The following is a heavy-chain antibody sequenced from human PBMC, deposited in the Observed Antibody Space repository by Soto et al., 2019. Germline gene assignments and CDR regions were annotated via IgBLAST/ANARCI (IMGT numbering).Heavy chain of an antibody. CDR3: ATSVELATSDY. CDR1: GGTFSTFA. CDR2: IIPVLDIP. V-gene: IGHV1-69*02. Sequence: QVQLVQSEAEVKKPGSSVKVSCKASGGTFSTFAISWVRQAPGQGLEWMGRIIPVLDIPNYAQKFLGRVKITADKSANTAYMELSGLRSDDPAVYYCATSVELATSDYWGQGTLVTVSS. D-gene: IGHD5-12*01. J-gene: IGHJ4*02.